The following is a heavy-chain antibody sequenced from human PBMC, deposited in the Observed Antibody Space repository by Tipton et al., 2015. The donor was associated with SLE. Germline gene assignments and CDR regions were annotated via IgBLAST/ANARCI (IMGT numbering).Heavy chain of an antibody. CDR1: GFTFSRYS. V-gene: IGHV3-64D*08. CDR2: ISSDGEST. CDR3: VTSRGGFDY. J-gene: IGHJ4*02. Sequence: GSLRLSCSASGFTFSRYSMHWVRQAPGKGLEYVSIISSDGESTYYADSVKGRFTISRDNSKNTLYRQVNSLRVEDTAVYYCVTSRGGFDYWGQGTLVTVSS. D-gene: IGHD3-16*01.